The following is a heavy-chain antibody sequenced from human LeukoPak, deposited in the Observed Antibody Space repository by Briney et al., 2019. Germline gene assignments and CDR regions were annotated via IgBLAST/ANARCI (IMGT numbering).Heavy chain of an antibody. Sequence: GGSLRLSCVASGFTFSTYGMHWVRQAPGKGLEWVAIIWYDGTNINYGDSVKGRFTISRDNPKSTLYLQMNSLRAEDTAVYYCARLQASTGYYSLDYWGQGTLVTVSS. V-gene: IGHV3-33*01. CDR3: ARLQASTGYYSLDY. D-gene: IGHD3-22*01. CDR1: GFTFSTYG. CDR2: IWYDGTNI. J-gene: IGHJ4*02.